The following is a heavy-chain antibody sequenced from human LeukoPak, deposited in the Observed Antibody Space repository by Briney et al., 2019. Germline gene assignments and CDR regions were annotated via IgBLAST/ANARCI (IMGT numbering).Heavy chain of an antibody. CDR3: AKTSGSGNYYYYYYGLDV. J-gene: IGHJ6*02. V-gene: IGHV3-23*01. CDR1: GFTFSSYA. Sequence: GGSLRLSCAASGFTFSSYAMSWVRQAPGKGLEWVSTISAGGGSTDYADSVKGRFTISRDNSKTTLYLQMNSLRAEDTAVYYCAKTSGSGNYYYYYYGLDVWGQGTTVTVSS. CDR2: ISAGGGST. D-gene: IGHD3-10*01.